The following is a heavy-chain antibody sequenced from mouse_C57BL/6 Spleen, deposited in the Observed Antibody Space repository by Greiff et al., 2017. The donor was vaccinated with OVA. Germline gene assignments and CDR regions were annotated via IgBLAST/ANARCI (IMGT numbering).Heavy chain of an antibody. V-gene: IGHV1-82*01. Sequence: VQLQQSGPELVKPGASVKISCKAFGYAFSSFWMNWVLQWPGMGLEWIGPIYPGVGDTNYNWTFQGKATPTADKSPSKAYRQLSSLTAEDSAVDFCAREGAMATEVVFDYWGQGTTLTVSS. CDR3: AREGAMATEVVFDY. D-gene: IGHD1-1*01. J-gene: IGHJ2*01. CDR1: GYAFSSFW. CDR2: IYPGVGDT.